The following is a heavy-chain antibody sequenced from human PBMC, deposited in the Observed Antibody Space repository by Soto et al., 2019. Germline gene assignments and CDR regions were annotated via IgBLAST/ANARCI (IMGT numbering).Heavy chain of an antibody. CDR3: ARGHIVLMVYALNHGMDV. D-gene: IGHD2-8*01. Sequence: AFVKVSCKASGYTFTSYYMHWVRQAPGQGLEWMGIINPSGGSTSYAQKFQGRVTMTRDTSTSTVYMELSSLRSEDTAVYYCARGHIVLMVYALNHGMDVWGQGTTVTVSS. J-gene: IGHJ6*02. V-gene: IGHV1-46*01. CDR1: GYTFTSYY. CDR2: INPSGGST.